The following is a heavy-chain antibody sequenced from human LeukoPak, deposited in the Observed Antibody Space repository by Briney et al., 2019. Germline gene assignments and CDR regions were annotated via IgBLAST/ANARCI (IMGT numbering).Heavy chain of an antibody. CDR2: IIPIFGTA. D-gene: IGHD1-26*01. CDR1: GGTFNSYA. CDR3: ARDLYSGSYYGRADAFDI. Sequence: SVKVSCKASGGTFNSYAISWVRQAPGQGLEWMGGIIPIFGTANYAQKFQGRVTITADKSTSTAYMELSSLRSEDTAVYYCARDLYSGSYYGRADAFDIWGQGTMVTVSS. J-gene: IGHJ3*02. V-gene: IGHV1-69*06.